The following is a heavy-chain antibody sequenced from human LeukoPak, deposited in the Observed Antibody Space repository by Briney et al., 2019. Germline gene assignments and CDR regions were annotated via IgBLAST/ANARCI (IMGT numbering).Heavy chain of an antibody. CDR3: ARDGREISGITLDYYYYYYMDV. J-gene: IGHJ6*03. CDR1: GFTFSSYW. D-gene: IGHD3-10*01. CDR2: IKQDGSEK. V-gene: IGHV3-7*01. Sequence: SGGSLRLSCAASGFTFSSYWMSWVRQAPGKGLEWVANIKQDGSEKYYVDSVKGRFTISRDNAKNSLYLQMNSLRAEDTAVYYCARDGREISGITLDYYYYYYMDVWGKGTTVTVSS.